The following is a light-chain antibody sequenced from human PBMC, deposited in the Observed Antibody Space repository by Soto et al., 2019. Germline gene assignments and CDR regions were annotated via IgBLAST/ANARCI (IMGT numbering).Light chain of an antibody. CDR2: AAS. CDR3: LQDYNYPWT. Sequence: DIQMTQSPSSLSASVGDRVTLACRSSQSISSYLNWYQQKPGKAPKLLIYAASSLQSGVPSRFSGSGSGTDFTLTISSLQPEDFATYYCLQDYNYPWTFGQGTKVDIK. V-gene: IGKV1-39*01. CDR1: QSISSY. J-gene: IGKJ1*01.